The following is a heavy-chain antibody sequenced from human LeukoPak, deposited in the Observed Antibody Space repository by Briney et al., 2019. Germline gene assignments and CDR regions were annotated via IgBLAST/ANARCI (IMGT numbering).Heavy chain of an antibody. CDR2: IHTSENT. J-gene: IGHJ6*03. V-gene: IGHV4-4*07. D-gene: IGHD4-17*01. Sequence: SETLSLTCTVSGGYIGSYYWSWIRQPAGKGLEWIGRIHTSENTYYNPSLKSRVTMSVDMCTSQFSLGLTSVPAADPAVFYCGREGDDGDYSKSFYYMDVWGKGTTVTVSS. CDR3: GREGDDGDYSKSFYYMDV. CDR1: GGYIGSYY.